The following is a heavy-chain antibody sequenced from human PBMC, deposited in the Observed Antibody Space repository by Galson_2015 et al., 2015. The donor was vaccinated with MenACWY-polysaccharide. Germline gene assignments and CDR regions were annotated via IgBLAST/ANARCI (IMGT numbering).Heavy chain of an antibody. CDR2: MNPNSGNT. D-gene: IGHD2-21*01. CDR3: ARSIARKFSLADT. CDR1: GYKFTSYD. Sequence: SVKVSCKASGYKFTSYDINWVRQATGQGLEWMGWMNPNSGNTGYAQKFQGRVTMTSNSAMTPAYMELSSLRSEDTAVYYCARSIARKFSLADTWGQGTLVTVSS. V-gene: IGHV1-8*01. J-gene: IGHJ5*02.